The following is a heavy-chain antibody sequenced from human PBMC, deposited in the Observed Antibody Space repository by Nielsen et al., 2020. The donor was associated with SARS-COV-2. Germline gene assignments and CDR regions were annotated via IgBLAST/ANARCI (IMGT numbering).Heavy chain of an antibody. CDR2: ISSRGTTR. J-gene: IGHJ4*02. V-gene: IGHV3-48*03. CDR1: GFTFSSYE. D-gene: IGHD3-10*01. CDR3: AREGLQLPRGVPQDDF. Sequence: GGSLRLSCAACGFTFSSYEMNWVRKAPGKGLEWLSYISSRGTTRYYADSVKGRFTISRDNLKDSLFLQMDSLRAEDTGVYYCAREGLQLPRGVPQDDFWGQGTLVTVSS.